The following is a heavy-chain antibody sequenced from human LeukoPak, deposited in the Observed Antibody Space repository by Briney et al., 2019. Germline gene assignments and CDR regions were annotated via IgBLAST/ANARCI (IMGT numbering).Heavy chain of an antibody. D-gene: IGHD1-1*01. CDR2: IYYSGST. J-gene: IGHJ4*02. CDR3: ARATTGFDY. Sequence: PSETLSLTCTVSGGSISSYDWSWIRQPPGKGLEWIGYIYYSGSTNYNPSLKSRVTISVDTSKTHFSLKLRSVTAADTALYYCARATTGFDYWGQGTLVTVSS. CDR1: GGSISSYD. V-gene: IGHV4-59*01.